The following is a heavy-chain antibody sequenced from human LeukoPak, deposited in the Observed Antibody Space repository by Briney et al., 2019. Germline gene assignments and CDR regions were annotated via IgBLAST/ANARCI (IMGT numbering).Heavy chain of an antibody. CDR3: ARGLGIGAAGTSWFDA. CDR2: ISPYNGKT. CDR1: GYTFNTCG. J-gene: IGHJ5*02. Sequence: ASVKVSCKASGYTFNTCGITWVRLARGQGLEWMGWISPYNGKTKYAQKVQGRVTMTTDTSTSTVYMELRSLRSDDTAVYYCARGLGIGAAGTSWFDAWGQGTLVTVSS. D-gene: IGHD6-13*01. V-gene: IGHV1-18*01.